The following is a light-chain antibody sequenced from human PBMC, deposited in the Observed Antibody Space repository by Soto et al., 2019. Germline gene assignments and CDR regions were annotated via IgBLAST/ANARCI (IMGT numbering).Light chain of an antibody. J-gene: IGLJ1*01. Sequence: QSVLTQAPSASGTPGQRVTISCSGSSSIVGSLSVDWYQHLPGTAPKLLIHSNYQRPSGVPDRFSGSKSGTSASLAINGLQSEDEADYYCAAWDGSLNGLYVFGTGTKLTVL. CDR3: AAWDGSLNGLYV. CDR1: SSIVGSLS. V-gene: IGLV1-44*01. CDR2: SNY.